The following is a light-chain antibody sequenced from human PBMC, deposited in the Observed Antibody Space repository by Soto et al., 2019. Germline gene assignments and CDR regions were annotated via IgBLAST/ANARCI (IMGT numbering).Light chain of an antibody. J-gene: IGLJ1*01. CDR1: RSAVGGYNY. CDR3: SSYTSSSTYV. Sequence: QSVLTQPASLSGSPWQAITLSCTGARSAVGGYNYVSWYHQHPGKPPKLMIYDVSNRPSGVSNRFSGSKSGNTASLTISGLQAEDEADYYCSSYTSSSTYVFGTGTKVTVL. V-gene: IGLV2-14*01. CDR2: DVS.